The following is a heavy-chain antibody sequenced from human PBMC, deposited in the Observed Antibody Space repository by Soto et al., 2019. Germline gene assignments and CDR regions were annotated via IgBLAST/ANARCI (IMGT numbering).Heavy chain of an antibody. V-gene: IGHV4-34*01. CDR3: ARARHSSSSQWTGQINYFDY. J-gene: IGHJ4*02. Sequence: QVQLQQWGAGLLKPSETLSLTCAVYGGSFSGYYWSWIRQPPGKGVEWIGEINHSGSTNYNPSLKSRVTISVDTSKNQFSLKLSSVTAADTAVYYCARARHSSSSQWTGQINYFDYWGQGTLVTVSS. D-gene: IGHD6-13*01. CDR2: INHSGST. CDR1: GGSFSGYY.